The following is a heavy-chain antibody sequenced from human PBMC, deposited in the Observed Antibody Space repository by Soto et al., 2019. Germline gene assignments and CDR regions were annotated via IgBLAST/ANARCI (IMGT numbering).Heavy chain of an antibody. CDR3: ARLPIIGTTLYYDY. D-gene: IGHD1-7*01. CDR1: GGSISSSSDY. CDR2: IYYSGST. V-gene: IGHV4-39*01. Sequence: SETLSLTCTVSGGSISSSSDYWGWIRQPPGKGLEWPAHIYYSGSTYYNPSLKSRITISMDTSKNQVSLKLTSVTAADTAVYYCARLPIIGTTLYYDYWGRGTLLTVS. J-gene: IGHJ4*02.